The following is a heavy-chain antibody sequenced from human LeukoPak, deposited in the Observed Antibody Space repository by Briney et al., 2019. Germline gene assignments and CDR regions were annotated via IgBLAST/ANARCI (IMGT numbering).Heavy chain of an antibody. Sequence: SETLSLTCAVYGGSFSGYYWSWIRQPPGKGLEWIGEINHSGSTNYNPSLKSRVTISVDTSENQFSLKLSSVTAADTAVYYCARGTLRYLDWLLIAGAFDIWGQGTMVTVSS. CDR2: INHSGST. CDR1: GGSFSGYY. J-gene: IGHJ3*02. V-gene: IGHV4-34*01. D-gene: IGHD3-9*01. CDR3: ARGTLRYLDWLLIAGAFDI.